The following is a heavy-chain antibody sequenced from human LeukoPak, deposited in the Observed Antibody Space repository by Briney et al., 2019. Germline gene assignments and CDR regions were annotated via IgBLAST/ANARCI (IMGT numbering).Heavy chain of an antibody. CDR2: INSDGSSR. CDR3: ARVGYYDSSGYRAFDI. J-gene: IGHJ3*02. CDR1: GFTFSSYW. V-gene: IGHV3-74*01. D-gene: IGHD3-22*01. Sequence: GGSLRLSCAASGFTFSSYWMHWVRQAPGKGLVWVSRINSDGSSRSYADSVKGRFTISRDNAKNSLYLQMNSLRAEDTAVYYCARVGYYDSSGYRAFDIWGQGTMVTVSS.